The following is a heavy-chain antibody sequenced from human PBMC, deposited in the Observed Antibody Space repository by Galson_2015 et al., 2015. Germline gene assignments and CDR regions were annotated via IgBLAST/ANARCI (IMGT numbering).Heavy chain of an antibody. Sequence: SETLSLTCTVSGGSISSSSYYWGWIRQPPGKGLEWIGSIYYSGSTYYNPSLKSRVTISVDTSKNQFSLKLSSVTAADTAVYYCARGGGWFDPWGQGTLVTVSS. CDR2: IYYSGST. J-gene: IGHJ5*02. CDR1: GGSISSSSYY. V-gene: IGHV4-39*01. CDR3: ARGGGWFDP. D-gene: IGHD3-16*01.